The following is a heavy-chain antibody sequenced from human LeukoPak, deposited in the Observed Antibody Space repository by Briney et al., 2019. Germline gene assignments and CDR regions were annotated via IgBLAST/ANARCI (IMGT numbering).Heavy chain of an antibody. CDR1: GFTFSSYA. V-gene: IGHV3-7*01. CDR2: IKQDGSEK. CDR3: AREEKEGYSSSWYHYYYYGMDV. J-gene: IGHJ6*02. Sequence: GGSLRLSCAASGFTFSSYAMHWVRQAPGKGLEWVANIKQDGSEKYYVDSVKGRFTISRDNAKNSLYLQMNSLRAEDTAVYYCAREEKEGYSSSWYHYYYYGMDVWGQGTTVTVSS. D-gene: IGHD6-13*01.